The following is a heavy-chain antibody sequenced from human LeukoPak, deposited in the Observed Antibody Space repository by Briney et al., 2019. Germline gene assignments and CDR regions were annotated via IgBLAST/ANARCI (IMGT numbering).Heavy chain of an antibody. CDR2: IKQYEREK. CDR3: ARDGMVDTPDY. CDR1: VFTFSSDW. D-gene: IGHD5-18*01. V-gene: IGHV3-7*01. J-gene: IGHJ4*02. Sequence: GGSLRLSFSASVFTFSSDWMGWVRQAPGKGLEWVANIKQYEREKYYVDWVNCQFTSSRDNAKNSLYLQMNSLRAEATAVYHCARDGMVDTPDYWGQGTLVTVYS.